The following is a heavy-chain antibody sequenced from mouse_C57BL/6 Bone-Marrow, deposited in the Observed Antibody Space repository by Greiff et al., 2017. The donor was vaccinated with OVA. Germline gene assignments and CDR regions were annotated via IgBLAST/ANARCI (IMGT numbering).Heavy chain of an antibody. V-gene: IGHV7-1*01. J-gene: IGHJ3*01. CDR3: ARDAVYDYGFAY. D-gene: IGHD2-4*01. Sequence: EVQRVESGGGLVQSGRSLRLSCATSGFTFSDFYMEWVRQAPGKGLEWIAASRNKANDYTTEYSASVKGRFIVSRDTSQSILYLQMNALRAEDTAIYYCARDAVYDYGFAYWGQGTLVTVSA. CDR1: GFTFSDFY. CDR2: SRNKANDYTT.